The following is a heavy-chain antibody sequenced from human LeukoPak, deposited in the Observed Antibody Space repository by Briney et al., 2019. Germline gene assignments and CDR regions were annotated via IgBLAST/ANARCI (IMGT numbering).Heavy chain of an antibody. J-gene: IGHJ4*02. Sequence: PGGSLRLSCAASGFTFSSYAMHWVRQAPGKGLEWVAVISYDGSNKYYADSVKGRFTISRDNSKNTLYLQMNSLRAEDTAVYYCARGRKVGATTGFDYWGQGTLVTVSS. CDR1: GFTFSSYA. D-gene: IGHD1-26*01. V-gene: IGHV3-30-3*01. CDR3: ARGRKVGATTGFDY. CDR2: ISYDGSNK.